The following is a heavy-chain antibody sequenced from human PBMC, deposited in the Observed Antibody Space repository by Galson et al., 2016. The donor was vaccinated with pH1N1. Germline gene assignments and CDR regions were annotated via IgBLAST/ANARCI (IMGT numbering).Heavy chain of an antibody. CDR3: ARGVSVAGTPRLDY. CDR1: GFTFSHYA. V-gene: IGHV3-30-3*01. CDR2: ISYVESNK. D-gene: IGHD6-19*01. Sequence: SLRLSCAASGFTFSHYAMHWVRQAPGKGLEWVAVISYVESNKDYADSVKGRFTVSRDNSKNTLYLQMNSLRAEDTALYYCARGVSVAGTPRLDYWGQGTLVTVSS. J-gene: IGHJ4*02.